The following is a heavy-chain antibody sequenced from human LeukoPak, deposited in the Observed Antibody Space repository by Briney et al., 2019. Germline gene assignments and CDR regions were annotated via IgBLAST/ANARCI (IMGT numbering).Heavy chain of an antibody. CDR3: ARNNLGPGATAFDI. CDR1: GFTFNDYG. V-gene: IGHV3-20*04. J-gene: IGHJ3*02. CDR2: INGNGGTT. D-gene: IGHD1-14*01. Sequence: PGGSLRLSCAASGFTFNDYGMSWVRQAPGKGLEWVSAINGNGGTTNYADSVKGRFTISRDSAKKSLHLQMNSLRAEDTALYYCARNNLGPGATAFDIWGQGTMVTVSS.